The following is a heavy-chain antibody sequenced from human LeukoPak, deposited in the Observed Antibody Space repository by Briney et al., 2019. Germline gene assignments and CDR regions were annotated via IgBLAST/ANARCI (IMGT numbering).Heavy chain of an antibody. Sequence: ASVKVSCKASGGTFSSYAISWVRQAPGQGLEWMGWINPNSGGTNYAQKFQGRVTMTRDTSISTAYMELSRLRSDDTAVYYCARVGDGSYGYDWGQGTLVTVSS. CDR2: INPNSGGT. J-gene: IGHJ4*02. D-gene: IGHD5-18*01. CDR1: GGTFSSYA. V-gene: IGHV1-2*02. CDR3: ARVGDGSYGYD.